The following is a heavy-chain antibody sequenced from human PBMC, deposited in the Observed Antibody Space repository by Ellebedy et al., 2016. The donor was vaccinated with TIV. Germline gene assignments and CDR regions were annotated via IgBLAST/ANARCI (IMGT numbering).Heavy chain of an antibody. D-gene: IGHD5-24*01. CDR1: GFTFSSHD. CDR3: ARATSGFDY. V-gene: IGHV3-13*01. CDR2: ITSAGDT. Sequence: GESLKISCAASGFTFSSHDMHWVRQPTGKGLAWVSGITSAGDTYYLISVKGRFIISRDSAKNSLYLQMNSLRAEDTAVYYCARATSGFDYWGQGALATVSS. J-gene: IGHJ4*02.